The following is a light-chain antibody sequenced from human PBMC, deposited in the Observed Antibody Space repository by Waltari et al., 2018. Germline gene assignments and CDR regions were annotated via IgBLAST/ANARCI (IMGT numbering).Light chain of an antibody. J-gene: IGLJ3*02. Sequence: QSALTQPASVSGSPGESITISCTGTSSDVGGNNHVSCYQHHPGKAPKLIIHDVNKRPAGVSNRFSGSKSDPTASLTISGLQAEDEADYYCNSFTDTASWVFGGGTKLTVL. CDR2: DVN. CDR1: SSDVGGNNH. V-gene: IGLV2-14*03. CDR3: NSFTDTASWV.